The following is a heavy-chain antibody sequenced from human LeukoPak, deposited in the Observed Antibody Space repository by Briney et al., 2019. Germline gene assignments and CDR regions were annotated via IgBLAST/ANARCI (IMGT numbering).Heavy chain of an antibody. D-gene: IGHD2-15*01. CDR3: AKNGKRGAYCSGGTCYPYYYYYMDV. CDR1: GLTFSSYG. CDR2: ISTTCGTT. Sequence: GGSLRLSCAASGLTFSSYGMSWVRQAPGRGLEWVSAISTTCGTTYYADSVRGRFTISRDNSRNTLYLQMNSLRAEDTAIYYCAKNGKRGAYCSGGTCYPYYYYYMDVWGKGTTVTISS. J-gene: IGHJ6*03. V-gene: IGHV3-23*01.